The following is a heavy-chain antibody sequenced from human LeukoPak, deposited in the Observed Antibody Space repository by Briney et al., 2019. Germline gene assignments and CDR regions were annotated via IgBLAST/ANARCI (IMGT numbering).Heavy chain of an antibody. D-gene: IGHD6-13*01. J-gene: IGHJ6*03. V-gene: IGHV6-1*01. CDR2: TYYRSKWYN. CDR3: ARVPRIAAQSLGYYYYYMDV. Sequence: SQTLSLTFAISGDSVSINSAAWNWVRQSPSRGLEWLGSTYYRSKWYNDYAVSVKSRITINPDTSKNQFSLQLNSVTPEDTAVYYCARVPRIAAQSLGYYYYYMDVWGKGTTVTVSS. CDR1: GDSVSINSAA.